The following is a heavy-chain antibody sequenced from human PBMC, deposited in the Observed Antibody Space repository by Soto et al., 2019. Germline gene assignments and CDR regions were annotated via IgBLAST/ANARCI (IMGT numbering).Heavy chain of an antibody. D-gene: IGHD2-2*01. CDR1: GGSISSGDYY. Sequence: QVQLQESGPGLVKPSQTLSLTCTVSGGSISSGDYYWSWIRQPPGKGLEWIGYIYYSGSTYYNPSLKSRVTISVDTSKNQFSLKLSSVTAADTAVYYCARAGRGGGSKYQPLRFFDYWGQGTLVTVSS. CDR2: IYYSGST. CDR3: ARAGRGGGSKYQPLRFFDY. V-gene: IGHV4-30-4*01. J-gene: IGHJ4*02.